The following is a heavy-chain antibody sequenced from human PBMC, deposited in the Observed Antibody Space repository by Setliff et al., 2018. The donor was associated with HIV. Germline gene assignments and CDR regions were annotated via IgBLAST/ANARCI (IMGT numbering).Heavy chain of an antibody. J-gene: IGHJ3*02. CDR3: ARENTYDSSGWGAFDI. D-gene: IGHD3-22*01. CDR1: GYTFPSYG. V-gene: IGHV1-18*01. Sequence: ASVKVSCKASGYTFPSYGISWVRQAPGQGLEWMGWISAYDGNTNYAQKFQGRVTMTTDTSTSTAYMELRSLRSDDTAVYYCARENTYDSSGWGAFDIWGPGTMVTVPS. CDR2: ISAYDGNT.